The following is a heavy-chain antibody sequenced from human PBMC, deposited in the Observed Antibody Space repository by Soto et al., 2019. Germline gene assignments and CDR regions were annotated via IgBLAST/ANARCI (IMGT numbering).Heavy chain of an antibody. CDR1: GFTFSTYA. V-gene: IGHV3-23*01. J-gene: IGHJ4*02. Sequence: EVQLLESGGGLVQPGGSLRLSCAASGFTFSTYAMXXVRQAPGKGLEWVSGISGCGDSTXYEDSVKGRFTVSRDNXXXXXXXXXXXXXXXXXXXXXXXXXXXSGWSFDYWGQGTLVTVSS. CDR3: XXXXXSGWSFDY. D-gene: IGHD6-19*01. CDR2: ISGCGDST.